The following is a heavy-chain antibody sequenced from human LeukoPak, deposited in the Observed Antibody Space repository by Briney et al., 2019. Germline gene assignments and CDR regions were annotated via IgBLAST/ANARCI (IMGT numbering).Heavy chain of an antibody. CDR1: GFTFSSYA. V-gene: IGHV3-23*01. CDR2: ISGSGCST. Sequence: GGSLRLSCAASGFTFSSYAMSWVRQAPGKGLEWVSAISGSGCSTYYADSVNGRFTISRDNSKNTLYLQMNSLRAEDTAVYYCAKHGGSAESHYYYYYGMDVWGQGTTVTVSS. J-gene: IGHJ6*02. D-gene: IGHD3-10*01. CDR3: AKHGGSAESHYYYYYGMDV.